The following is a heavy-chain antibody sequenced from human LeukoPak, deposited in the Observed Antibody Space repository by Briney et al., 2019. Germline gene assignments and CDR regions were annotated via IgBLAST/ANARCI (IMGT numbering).Heavy chain of an antibody. Sequence: SETLSLTCTVPGGSISSYYWSWIRQPPGKGLEWIGYIYYSGSTNYNPSLKSRVTISVDTSKNQFSLKLSSVTAADTAVYYCATVKANWGWGCYYYYMDVWGKGTTVTVSS. J-gene: IGHJ6*03. CDR1: GGSISSYY. CDR2: IYYSGST. CDR3: ATVKANWGWGCYYYYMDV. D-gene: IGHD7-27*01. V-gene: IGHV4-59*01.